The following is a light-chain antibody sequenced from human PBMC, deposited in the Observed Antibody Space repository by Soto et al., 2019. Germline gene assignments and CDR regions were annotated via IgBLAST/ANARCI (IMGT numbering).Light chain of an antibody. CDR1: QSLNIW. Sequence: DIPMTQSPSTLCASVVDRVTITCWATQSLNIWLAWYQQKPGKAPKLLISKASSLESRVTSRFSGSVSGTEFSLKLSSMKPDDFAIYYCQPYKAYPYTFGQGTRLEIK. J-gene: IGKJ5*01. CDR3: QPYKAYPYT. V-gene: IGKV1-5*03. CDR2: KAS.